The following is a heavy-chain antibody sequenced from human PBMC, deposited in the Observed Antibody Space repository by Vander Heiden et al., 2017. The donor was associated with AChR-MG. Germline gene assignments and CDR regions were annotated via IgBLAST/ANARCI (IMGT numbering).Heavy chain of an antibody. Sequence: QVQLVQSGAEVKKPGASVKVSCKASGYTFTGYYMHWVRQAPGQGLEWMGWINPNSGGTNYAQKFQGRVTMTRDTSISTAYMELSRLRSDDTAVYYCARDLGRSNHYYYYYMDVWGKGTTVTVSS. CDR3: ARDLGRSNHYYYYYMDV. CDR1: GYTFTGYY. CDR2: INPNSGGT. J-gene: IGHJ6*03. D-gene: IGHD4-4*01. V-gene: IGHV1-2*02.